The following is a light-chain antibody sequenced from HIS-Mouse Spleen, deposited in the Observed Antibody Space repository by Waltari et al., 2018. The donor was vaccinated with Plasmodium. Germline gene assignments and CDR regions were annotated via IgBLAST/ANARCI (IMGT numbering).Light chain of an antibody. V-gene: IGKV1-39*01. CDR3: QQNYNTWT. CDR2: SAS. J-gene: IGKJ1*01. Sequence: DIQMTQSPSSLSASVGDRVTITCRASQSISSYLNWYQQKPGKAPKLLIYSASSLQSGVTSRFSGSGSGTDFTLTISSLQPEDFATYYGQQNYNTWTFGQGTKVEIK. CDR1: QSISSY.